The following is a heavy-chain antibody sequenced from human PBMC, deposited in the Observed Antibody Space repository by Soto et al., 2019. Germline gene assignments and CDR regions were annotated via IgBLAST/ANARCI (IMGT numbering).Heavy chain of an antibody. Sequence: PGGALRLSCGASGFTFSSYSMNWVRQAPGKGLEWVSSISSSSSYIYYADSVKGRFTISRDNAKNSLYLQMNSLRAEDTAVYYCVRGVVPGYFDYWGQGTLVTVSS. J-gene: IGHJ4*02. CDR3: VRGVVPGYFDY. V-gene: IGHV3-21*01. CDR1: GFTFSSYS. CDR2: ISSSSSYI. D-gene: IGHD2-15*01.